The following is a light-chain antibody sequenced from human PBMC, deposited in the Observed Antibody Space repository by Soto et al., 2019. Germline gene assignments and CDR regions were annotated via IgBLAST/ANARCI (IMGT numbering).Light chain of an antibody. J-gene: IGKJ1*01. V-gene: IGKV1-5*03. CDR1: QSISSW. Sequence: DIQMTQSPSTLSASVGDRVTITCRASQSISSWLAWYQQKPGKAPKLLIYKASTLESGVPSNFSGSGSGTEFTLTISSLQPEDFATYYCQQYNSYQWTLGQGTKADIK. CDR3: QQYNSYQWT. CDR2: KAS.